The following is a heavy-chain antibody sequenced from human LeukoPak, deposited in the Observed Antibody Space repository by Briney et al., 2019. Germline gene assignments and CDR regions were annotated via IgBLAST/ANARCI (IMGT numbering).Heavy chain of an antibody. Sequence: ASVKVSCKASGYTFTSYDINWVRQATGQGVEWMGWMNPNSGNTDYAQKFQGRVTMTRNTSISTAYMELSSLRSEDTAVYYCARVVWGRVDSYYMDVWGKGTTVTVSS. CDR2: MNPNSGNT. D-gene: IGHD3-16*01. CDR1: GYTFTSYD. V-gene: IGHV1-8*01. CDR3: ARVVWGRVDSYYMDV. J-gene: IGHJ6*03.